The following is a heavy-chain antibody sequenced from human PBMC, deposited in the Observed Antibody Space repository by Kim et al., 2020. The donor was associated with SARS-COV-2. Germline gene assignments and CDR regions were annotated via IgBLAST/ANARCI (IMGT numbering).Heavy chain of an antibody. Sequence: SETLSLTCTVSGGSISSSGYYWGWIRQPPGKGLECIGSVYYTGSTYYNPSLKSRVTISVDATKNQFSLKLSSVTAADTAVYYSARHFRGTSIRFIGLFQFGYWGQGTLVTVSS. V-gene: IGHV4-39*01. J-gene: IGHJ4*02. CDR1: GGSISSSGYY. CDR3: ARHFRGTSIRFIGLFQFGY. D-gene: IGHD2-2*02. CDR2: VYYTGST.